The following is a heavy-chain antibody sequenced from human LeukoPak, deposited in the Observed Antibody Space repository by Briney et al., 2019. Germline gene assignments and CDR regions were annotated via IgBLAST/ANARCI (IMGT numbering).Heavy chain of an antibody. J-gene: IGHJ4*02. V-gene: IGHV3-48*03. CDR3: ARGYGGNILTGYYDLLDY. CDR2: ISSSGSSI. Sequence: PGGSLRLSCAASGFTFSSYEMNWVRQAPGKGLEWVSYISSSGSSIYYADSVKGRFTISRDNAKNSLYLQMNSLRAEDTAVYYCARGYGGNILTGYYDLLDYWGQGTLVTVSS. CDR1: GFTFSSYE. D-gene: IGHD3-9*01.